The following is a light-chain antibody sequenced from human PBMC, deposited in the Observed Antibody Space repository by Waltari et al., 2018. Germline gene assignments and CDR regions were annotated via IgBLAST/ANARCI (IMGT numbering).Light chain of an antibody. V-gene: IGLV2-23*02. J-gene: IGLJ2*01. CDR3: SSYAGSSKGV. CDR2: AVS. CDR1: RSDVGNYTR. Sequence: QSALTQPASVSGSPGQSITIPCTGTRSDVGNYTRVPWYQQHPGKAPKRMIYAVSKRPSGVSDRFSGSKSGDMASLTISGLQPEDEAEYFCSSYAGSSKGVFGGGTKVTVL.